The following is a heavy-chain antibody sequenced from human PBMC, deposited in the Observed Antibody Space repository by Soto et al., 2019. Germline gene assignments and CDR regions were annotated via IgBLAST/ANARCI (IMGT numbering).Heavy chain of an antibody. D-gene: IGHD2-15*01. CDR1: GGSISSGGYY. V-gene: IGHV4-31*03. J-gene: IGHJ5*02. CDR3: ARAEGGGNRFDP. Sequence: SETLSLTCTVSGGSISSGGYYWSWIRQHPGKGLEWIGYIYYSGSTYYNPSLKSRVTISVDTSKNQFSLKLSSVTAADTAVYYCARAEGGGNRFDPWGQGTLVTVSS. CDR2: IYYSGST.